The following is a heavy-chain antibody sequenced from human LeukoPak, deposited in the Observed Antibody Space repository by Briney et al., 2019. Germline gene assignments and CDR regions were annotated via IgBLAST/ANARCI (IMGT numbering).Heavy chain of an antibody. CDR3: ATHSSSYSYFDY. CDR2: IYYSGST. V-gene: IGHV4-30-4*01. D-gene: IGHD3-22*01. Sequence: SQALSLTCIVSGGSISSGDYYWSWIRQPPGKGLEWIGYIYYSGSTYYNPSLKSRITMSVDTSKNQFSLKLSSVTAADTAVYYCATHSSSYSYFDYWGQGTLVTVSS. CDR1: GGSISSGDYY. J-gene: IGHJ4*02.